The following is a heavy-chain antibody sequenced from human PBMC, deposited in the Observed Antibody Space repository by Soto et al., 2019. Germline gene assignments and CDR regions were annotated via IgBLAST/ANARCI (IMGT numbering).Heavy chain of an antibody. CDR1: GFTFSSYA. Sequence: GGSLRLSCAASGFTFSSYAMSWVRQAPGKGLEWVSAISGSGGSTYYADSVKGRFTISRDNPKNTLYLQMNSLRAEDTAVYYCAKDLTGRRSPYYYGSGTPWFDPWGQGTLVTVSS. D-gene: IGHD3-10*01. CDR3: AKDLTGRRSPYYYGSGTPWFDP. CDR2: ISGSGGST. J-gene: IGHJ5*02. V-gene: IGHV3-23*01.